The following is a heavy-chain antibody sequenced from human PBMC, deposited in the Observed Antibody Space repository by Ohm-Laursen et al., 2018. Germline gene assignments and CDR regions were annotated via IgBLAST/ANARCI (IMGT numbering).Heavy chain of an antibody. CDR2: DSGSGDST. J-gene: IGHJ4*02. Sequence: GSLRLSCAASGFTFSNYWMTWVRQAPGKGLEWVSADSGSGDSTQHADSVKGRFTISRDNSKNTLYLQMNSLRVEDTAVYYCARRVAYGRGEFDYWGLGTLVTVSS. V-gene: IGHV3-23*01. D-gene: IGHD4-17*01. CDR3: ARRVAYGRGEFDY. CDR1: GFTFSNYW.